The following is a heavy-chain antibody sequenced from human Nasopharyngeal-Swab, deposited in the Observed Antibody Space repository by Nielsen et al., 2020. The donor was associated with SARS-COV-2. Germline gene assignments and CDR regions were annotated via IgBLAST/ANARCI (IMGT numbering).Heavy chain of an antibody. Sequence: WIRQPPGKALEWLAHIFSNDEKSYSTSLKSRLTISKGTSKSQVVLTMTNMDPVDTATYYCARTEGLWFGELLGSWFDPWGQGTLVTVSS. V-gene: IGHV2-26*01. CDR3: ARTEGLWFGELLGSWFDP. CDR2: IFSNDEK. D-gene: IGHD3-10*01. J-gene: IGHJ5*02.